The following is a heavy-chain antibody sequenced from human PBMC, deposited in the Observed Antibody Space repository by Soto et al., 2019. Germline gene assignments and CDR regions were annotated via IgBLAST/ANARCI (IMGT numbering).Heavy chain of an antibody. CDR3: AKGGYQRAGYREAGMDV. Sequence: QVQLVESGGGVVQPGRSLRLSCAASGFTFSSYGMHWVRQAPGKGLEWVAVISYDGSNKYYADSVKGRFTSSRDNSKNTLYLQMNSLRAEDTAVYYCAKGGYQRAGYREAGMDVWGQGTTVTVSS. D-gene: IGHD5-12*01. CDR2: ISYDGSNK. J-gene: IGHJ6*02. V-gene: IGHV3-30*18. CDR1: GFTFSSYG.